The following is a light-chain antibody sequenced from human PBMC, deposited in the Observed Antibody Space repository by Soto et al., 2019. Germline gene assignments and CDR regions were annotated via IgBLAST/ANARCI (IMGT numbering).Light chain of an antibody. CDR1: SSDVGGYNY. J-gene: IGLJ1*01. V-gene: IGLV2-14*01. Sequence: QSVLTQPASVSGSLGQSITISCTGTSSDVGGYNYVSWYQQHPGKAPKLMIYEVSNRPSGISNRFSGSKSGNTASLTISGLQAEDDADYYCSSYAGSYSYAFATGTKVTVL. CDR3: SSYAGSYSYA. CDR2: EVS.